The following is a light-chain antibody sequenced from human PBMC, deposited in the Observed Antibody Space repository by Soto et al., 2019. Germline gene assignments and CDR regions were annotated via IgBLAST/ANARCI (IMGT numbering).Light chain of an antibody. V-gene: IGKV1-39*01. Sequence: DIQMTQSPSSLSASVGDRVTITCRASQSIISYLNWYQQKPGKAPKLLIYAASSLQSGVPSTFSGSGSGTEFTLTISSLQPEDFATYYCQQRYNAPITFGQGTRLEIK. CDR3: QQRYNAPIT. CDR2: AAS. CDR1: QSIISY. J-gene: IGKJ5*01.